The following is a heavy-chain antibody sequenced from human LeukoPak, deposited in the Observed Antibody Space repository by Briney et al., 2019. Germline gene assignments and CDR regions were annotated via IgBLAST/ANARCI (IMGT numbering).Heavy chain of an antibody. CDR3: ATPRKGANTAYYFDY. CDR1: GYTLTELS. D-gene: IGHD4/OR15-4a*01. CDR2: FDPEDGET. Sequence: GALVKVSCKVSGYTLTELSMHWVRQAPGKGLEWMGGFDPEDGETIYAQKFQGRVTMTEDTSTDTAYMELGSLRSEDTAVYYCATPRKGANTAYYFDYWGQGTLVTVSS. V-gene: IGHV1-24*01. J-gene: IGHJ4*02.